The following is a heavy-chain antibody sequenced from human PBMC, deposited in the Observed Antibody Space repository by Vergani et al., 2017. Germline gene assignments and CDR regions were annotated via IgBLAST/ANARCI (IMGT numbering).Heavy chain of an antibody. CDR2: FDPADGET. J-gene: IGHJ4*02. V-gene: IGHV1-24*01. D-gene: IGHD5-18*01. CDR1: GYTLTELS. Sequence: QVQLVQSGAEVKKPGASVKVSCKVSGYTLTELSMHWVRQAPGKGLEWMGGFDPADGETIYAHKFQGRVTMTEDTSTDTAYMELSSLRSEDTAVYYCATRPSRRWIVDTAMVRVFDSWGQGTLVTVSS. CDR3: ATRPSRRWIVDTAMVRVFDS.